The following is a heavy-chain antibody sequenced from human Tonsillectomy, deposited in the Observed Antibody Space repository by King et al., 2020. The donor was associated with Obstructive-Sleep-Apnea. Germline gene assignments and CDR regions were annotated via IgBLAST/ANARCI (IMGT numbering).Heavy chain of an antibody. CDR3: ARDYYGSGSYGWFDP. V-gene: IGHV3-11*06. Sequence: VQLVESGGDLVRPGGSLRLSCAASGFTFSYYYMSWIRQAPGKGREWLSYISSRSSHTNYADFVEGRFTISSNNAKNSLYLQMNSLRAEDTAVYYCARDYYGSGSYGWFDPWGQGTLVTVSS. CDR1: GFTFSYYY. D-gene: IGHD3-10*01. CDR2: ISSRSSHT. J-gene: IGHJ5*02.